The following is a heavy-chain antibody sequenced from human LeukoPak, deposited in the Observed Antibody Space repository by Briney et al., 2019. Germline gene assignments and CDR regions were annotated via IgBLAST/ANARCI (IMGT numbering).Heavy chain of an antibody. J-gene: IGHJ1*01. Sequence: GQSLRLSCEASGFSFGSYGMHWVRQAPGKGLEWVAAIWYDGSNKYQRDSLKGRVTISRDNSKSKLYLQMNSLRAEDTAVYYCARRLDSSSWYGYFQHWGQGTLVTVSS. V-gene: IGHV3-33*01. CDR1: GFSFGSYG. CDR3: ARRLDSSSWYGYFQH. D-gene: IGHD6-13*01. CDR2: IWYDGSNK.